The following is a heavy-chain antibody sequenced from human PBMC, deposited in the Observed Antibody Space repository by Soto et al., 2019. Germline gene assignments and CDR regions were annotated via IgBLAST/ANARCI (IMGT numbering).Heavy chain of an antibody. Sequence: ASVKVSCKASGYSFTEYYMHWVRQAPGQGLEWMGWINPYRGATNYAQKFQGRVTMTRDTSISTAYMELSRLRSDDTAVYWCAREHVRPRTGAMDVWGQGTTVTVSS. CDR3: AREHVRPRTGAMDV. V-gene: IGHV1-2*02. CDR1: GYSFTEYY. D-gene: IGHD1-1*01. CDR2: INPYRGAT. J-gene: IGHJ6*02.